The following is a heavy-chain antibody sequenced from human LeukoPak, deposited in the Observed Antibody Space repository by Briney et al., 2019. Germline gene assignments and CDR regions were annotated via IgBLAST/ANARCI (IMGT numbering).Heavy chain of an antibody. D-gene: IGHD6-19*01. CDR1: GGSISSYY. V-gene: IGHV4-4*07. CDR2: IYTSGST. J-gene: IGHJ4*02. Sequence: SETLSLICSVSGGSISSYYWSWIRQPAGKGLEWIGRIYTSGSTNYNPSLKSRVTMSVDTSKNQFSLKLSSVTAADTAVYYCARFWGSGWYLDYWGQGTLVTVSS. CDR3: ARFWGSGWYLDY.